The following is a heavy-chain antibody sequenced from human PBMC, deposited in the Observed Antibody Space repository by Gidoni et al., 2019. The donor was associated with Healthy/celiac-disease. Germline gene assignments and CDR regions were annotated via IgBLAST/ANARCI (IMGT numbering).Heavy chain of an antibody. CDR1: GGSFSGYY. V-gene: IGHV4-34*01. J-gene: IGHJ4*02. CDR2: INHSGST. D-gene: IGHD6-13*01. Sequence: QVQLQQWGAGLLKPSETLSLTCAVYGGSFSGYYWSWIRQPPGKGLEWIGEINHSGSTNYNPSLKSRVTISVDTSKNQFSLKLSSVTAADTAVYYCARGRSSSWIDDYWGQGTLVTVSS. CDR3: ARGRSSSWIDDY.